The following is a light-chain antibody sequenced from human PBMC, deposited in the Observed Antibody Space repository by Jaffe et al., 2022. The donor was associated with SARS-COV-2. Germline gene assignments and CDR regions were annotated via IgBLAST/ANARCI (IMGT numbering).Light chain of an antibody. V-gene: IGLV2-23*01. Sequence: QSALTQPASVSGSPGQSITISCTGTNSDVGSYNLVSWYQQHPGKAPKLMIYEDSKRPSGISNRFSGSKSGNTASLTISGLQAEDEADYYCCSYAGSTTLWVFGGGTKLTVL. CDR2: EDS. CDR1: NSDVGSYNL. J-gene: IGLJ3*02. CDR3: CSYAGSTTLWV.